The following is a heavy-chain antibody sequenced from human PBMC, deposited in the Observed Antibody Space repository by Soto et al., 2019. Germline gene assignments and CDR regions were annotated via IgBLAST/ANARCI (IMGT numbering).Heavy chain of an antibody. CDR1: GGSISSSF. CDR3: ARGHRAMEYYYYYSMDV. CDR2: ISYSGST. D-gene: IGHD5-18*01. Sequence: SETLSLTCSVSGGSISSSFWSWIRQPPGKELEWIGYISYSGSTTYNPSLKSRITLSVDTSKNKFSLRVASVTAADTAVYYCARGHRAMEYYYYYSMDVWGQGTTVTVSS. V-gene: IGHV4-59*01. J-gene: IGHJ6*02.